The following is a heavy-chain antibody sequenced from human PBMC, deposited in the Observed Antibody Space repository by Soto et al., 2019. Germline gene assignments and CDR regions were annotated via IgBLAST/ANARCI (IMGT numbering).Heavy chain of an antibody. CDR2: INAGNGNT. V-gene: IGHV1-3*01. D-gene: IGHD6-19*01. CDR1: GYTFTNYA. J-gene: IGHJ4*02. Sequence: QVQLVQSGAEVKKPGASVKVSCKASGYTFTNYAMHWVRQAPGQRLEWMGWINAGNGNTKYSQKFQDRVTITRDTSASTAYLELSSLTSEDTAVYYCARDSHGCDYWGQGTLVTVSS. CDR3: ARDSHGCDY.